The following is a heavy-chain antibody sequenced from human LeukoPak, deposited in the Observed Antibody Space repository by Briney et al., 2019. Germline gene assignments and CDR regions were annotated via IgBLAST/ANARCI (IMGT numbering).Heavy chain of an antibody. V-gene: IGHV3-21*01. J-gene: IGHJ3*02. CDR1: GFTFSSYS. Sequence: GGSLRLSCAASGFTFSSYSMNWVRQAPGKGLEWVSSISSSSSYIYYADSVKGRFTISRDNAKNSLYLQMNSLRAEDTAVYYCAKAADYDTDAFDIWGQGTMVTVSS. D-gene: IGHD4/OR15-4a*01. CDR2: ISSSSSYI. CDR3: AKAADYDTDAFDI.